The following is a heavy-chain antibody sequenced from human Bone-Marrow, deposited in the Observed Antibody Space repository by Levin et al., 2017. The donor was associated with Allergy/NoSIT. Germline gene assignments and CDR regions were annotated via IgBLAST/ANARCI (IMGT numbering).Heavy chain of an antibody. CDR3: TTGIVVVITTVDY. Sequence: GESLKISCAASGFTFSNAWMSWVRQAPGKGLEWVGRIKSKTDGGTTDYAAPVKGRFTISRDDSKNTLYLQMNSLKTEDTAVYYCTTGIVVVITTVDYWGQGTLVTVSS. D-gene: IGHD3-22*01. V-gene: IGHV3-15*01. J-gene: IGHJ4*02. CDR1: GFTFSNAW. CDR2: IKSKTDGGTT.